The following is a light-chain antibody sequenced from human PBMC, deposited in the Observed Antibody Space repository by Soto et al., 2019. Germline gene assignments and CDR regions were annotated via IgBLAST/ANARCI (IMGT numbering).Light chain of an antibody. CDR1: RSGSRN. Sequence: ERVMTQSPATLSVSAWQRVTLSGRASRSGSRNLAWYQQKPGQATRLLIYGASTRATGIAARFSGSGSGKEFPLTISSLQSEDFAVYYCQQYNNWPRTFGQGTKV. J-gene: IGKJ1*01. CDR3: QQYNNWPRT. CDR2: GAS. V-gene: IGKV3-15*01.